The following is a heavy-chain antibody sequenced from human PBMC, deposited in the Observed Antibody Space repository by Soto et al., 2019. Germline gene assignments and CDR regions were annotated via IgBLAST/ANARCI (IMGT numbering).Heavy chain of an antibody. V-gene: IGHV3-30*18. J-gene: IGHJ4*02. D-gene: IGHD4-17*01. CDR3: AKDWDYGFDY. Sequence: ESGGGVVQPGRSLRLSCAASGFTFSSYGMHWVRQAPGKGLEWVAVISYDGSNKYYADSVKGRFTISRDNSKNTLYLQMNSLRAEDTAVYYCAKDWDYGFDYWGQGTLVTVSS. CDR2: ISYDGSNK. CDR1: GFTFSSYG.